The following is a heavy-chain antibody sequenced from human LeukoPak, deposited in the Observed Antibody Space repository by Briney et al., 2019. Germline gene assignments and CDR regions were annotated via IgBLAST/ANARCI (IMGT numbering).Heavy chain of an antibody. CDR3: ARGIAAAVHFDY. CDR2: INPNSGGT. D-gene: IGHD6-13*01. CDR1: GYTFTGYY. J-gene: IGHJ4*02. Sequence: ASVKVSCKASGYTFTGYYMHWVRQTPGQGLEWMGRINPNSGGTNYAQKFQGRVTMTRDTSISTAYMELSRLRSDDTAVYYCARGIAAAVHFDYWGQGTLVTVSS. V-gene: IGHV1-2*06.